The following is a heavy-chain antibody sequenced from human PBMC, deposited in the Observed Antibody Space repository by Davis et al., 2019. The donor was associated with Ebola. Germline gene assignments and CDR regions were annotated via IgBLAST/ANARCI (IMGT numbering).Heavy chain of an antibody. V-gene: IGHV4-59*01. Sequence: PSETLSLTCTVSGGSMNSYYWSWIRQPPGKGLEWIGYIYYSGSTNYNPSLKSRVTISVDTSKNQFSLKMSSVTAADTAVYYCARGWSWELPDYWGQGTLVTVSS. CDR2: IYYSGST. D-gene: IGHD1-26*01. CDR1: GGSMNSYY. J-gene: IGHJ4*02. CDR3: ARGWSWELPDY.